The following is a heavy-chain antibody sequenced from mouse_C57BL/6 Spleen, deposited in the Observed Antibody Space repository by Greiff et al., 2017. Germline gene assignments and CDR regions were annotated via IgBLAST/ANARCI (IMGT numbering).Heavy chain of an antibody. Sequence: VQLQQSGAELVKPGASVKISCKASGYAFSSYWMNWVKQRPGKGLEWIGQIYPGDGDTNYNGKFKGKATLTADKSSSTAYMQLSSLTSEDSAVYFCARGDAASGYSYYYAMDYWGQGTSVTVSS. D-gene: IGHD3-2*02. CDR3: ARGDAASGYSYYYAMDY. CDR2: IYPGDGDT. V-gene: IGHV1-80*01. J-gene: IGHJ4*01. CDR1: GYAFSSYW.